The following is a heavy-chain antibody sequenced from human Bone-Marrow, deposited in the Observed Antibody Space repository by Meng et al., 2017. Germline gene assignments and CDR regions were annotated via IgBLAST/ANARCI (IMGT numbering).Heavy chain of an antibody. Sequence: VHLQPWGAGLLQPSEPLSLTWVVSGGSFSDYYWSWIRHPPGKGLEWIGEINHGGSTNYNPSLESRATISVDTYQNNLSLKLSSVTAADSAVYYCARGPTTMAHDFDYWGQGTLVTVSS. J-gene: IGHJ4*02. D-gene: IGHD4-11*01. CDR2: INHGGST. CDR1: GGSFSDYY. V-gene: IGHV4-34*01. CDR3: ARGPTTMAHDFDY.